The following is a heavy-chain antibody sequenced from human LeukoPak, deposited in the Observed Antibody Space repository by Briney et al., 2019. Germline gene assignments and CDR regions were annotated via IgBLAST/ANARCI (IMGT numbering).Heavy chain of an antibody. CDR2: IRYDGSNK. Sequence: GGSLRLSCAASGSTFSSYGMHWVRQAPGKGLEWVAFIRYDGSNKYYADSVKGRFTISRDNSKNTLYLQMNSLRAEDTAVYYCARERPETYYYGSGTISGAFDIWGQGTMVTVSS. J-gene: IGHJ3*02. D-gene: IGHD3-10*01. V-gene: IGHV3-30*02. CDR3: ARERPETYYYGSGTISGAFDI. CDR1: GSTFSSYG.